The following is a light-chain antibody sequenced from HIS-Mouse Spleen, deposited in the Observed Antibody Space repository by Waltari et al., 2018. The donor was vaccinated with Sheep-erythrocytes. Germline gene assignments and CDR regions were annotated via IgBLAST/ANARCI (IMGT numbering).Light chain of an antibody. V-gene: IGLV2-11*01. Sequence: QSALTQPRSVSGSPGQSATISCTGTSSDVGGYNYVSLYQQPPGKAPKLMIYDVSKRPSGVPDRFSGSKSGNTASLTISGLQAEDEADYYCCSYAGSYNHVFATGTKVTVL. CDR3: CSYAGSYNHV. CDR2: DVS. J-gene: IGLJ1*01. CDR1: SSDVGGYNY.